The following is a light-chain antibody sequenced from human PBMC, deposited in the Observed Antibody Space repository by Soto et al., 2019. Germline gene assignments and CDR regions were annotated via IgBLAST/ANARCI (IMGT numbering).Light chain of an antibody. V-gene: IGKV1-5*01. CDR2: GAS. Sequence: DIQLTQSPPTLSASVGDRVTITCRASQSIRYYLAWYQQMPGKAPKLLIYGASSLQSGVPSRFSGSGSGTEFTLTISSPQPDDFATYFCQHHNSYSQTFGQGTKVDIK. J-gene: IGKJ1*01. CDR3: QHHNSYSQT. CDR1: QSIRYY.